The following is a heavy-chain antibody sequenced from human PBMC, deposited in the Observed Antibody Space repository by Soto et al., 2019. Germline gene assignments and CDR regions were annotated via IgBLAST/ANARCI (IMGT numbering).Heavy chain of an antibody. J-gene: IGHJ6*02. CDR3: ARGADFWSGYSLYYYCYGMDV. CDR2: IIPIFGTA. Sequence: SVKVSCKASGGTFSSYAISWVRQAPGQGLEWMGGIIPIFGTANYAQKFQGRVTITADESTSTAYMELSSLRSEDTAVFYCARGADFWSGYSLYYYCYGMDVWGQGTTVTVSS. D-gene: IGHD3-3*01. CDR1: GGTFSSYA. V-gene: IGHV1-69*13.